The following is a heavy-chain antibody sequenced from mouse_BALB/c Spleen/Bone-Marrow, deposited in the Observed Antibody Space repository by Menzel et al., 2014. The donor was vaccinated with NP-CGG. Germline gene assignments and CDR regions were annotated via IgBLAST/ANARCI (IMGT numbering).Heavy chain of an antibody. J-gene: IGHJ3*01. CDR1: GFSLTSYG. Sequence: VQLQQSGPGLVQPSQSLSITCTVSGFSLTSYGVHWVRQSPGKGLEWLGVIWSGGSTDYNAAFVSRLSISKDNSKSQAFFKMNSLQANDTAIYYCARNNGGYYSWFAYWGQGTLVTVSA. CDR3: ARNNGGYYSWFAY. D-gene: IGHD2-3*01. CDR2: IWSGGST. V-gene: IGHV2-2*02.